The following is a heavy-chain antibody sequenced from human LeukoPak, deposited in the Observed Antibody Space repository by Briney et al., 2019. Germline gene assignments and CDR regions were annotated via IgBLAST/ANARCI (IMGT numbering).Heavy chain of an antibody. Sequence: GGSLRLSCAASGFPFSSYGMHWVRQAPGKGLEWVARLVYDARSDYTNSVKGRFSISRDDSKNTLFVDMSNLRVEDTALYYCARGRYKKGYSGYGLGDYWGQGTLVTVSS. D-gene: IGHD5-12*01. CDR3: ARGRYKKGYSGYGLGDY. CDR2: LVYDARS. J-gene: IGHJ4*02. CDR1: GFPFSSYG. V-gene: IGHV3-33*01.